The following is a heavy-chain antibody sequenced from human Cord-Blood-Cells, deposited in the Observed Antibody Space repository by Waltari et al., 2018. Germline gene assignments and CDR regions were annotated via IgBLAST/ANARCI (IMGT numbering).Heavy chain of an antibody. V-gene: IGHV1-2*02. CDR1: GYTFTGYY. CDR2: INPNRGGT. Sequence: QVQLVQSGAEVKKPGASVKVSCKASGYTFTGYYMHWVRQAPGQGLEWMGWINPNRGGTNYAQKFQGRVTMTRDTSISTAYMELSRLRSDDTAVYYCAREGRTAYYYFDYWGQGTLVTVSS. CDR3: AREGRTAYYYFDY. D-gene: IGHD1-26*01. J-gene: IGHJ4*02.